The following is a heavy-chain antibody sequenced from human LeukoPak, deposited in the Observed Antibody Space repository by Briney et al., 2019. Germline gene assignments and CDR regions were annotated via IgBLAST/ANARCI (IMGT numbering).Heavy chain of an antibody. V-gene: IGHV4-34*01. Sequence: SETLSLTCAVNGGSFSDYYWTWIRQPPGKGLEWIGEINHSGSTNYNPSLKSRVTISVDTSKNQFSLKLSSVTAADTAVYYCARGRSKYSSSWSYYFDYWGQGTLVTVSS. CDR3: ARGRSKYSSSWSYYFDY. D-gene: IGHD6-13*01. CDR1: GGSFSDYY. CDR2: INHSGST. J-gene: IGHJ4*02.